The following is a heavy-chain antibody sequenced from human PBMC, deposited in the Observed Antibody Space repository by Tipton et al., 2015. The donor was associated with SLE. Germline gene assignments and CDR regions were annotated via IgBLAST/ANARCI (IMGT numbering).Heavy chain of an antibody. D-gene: IGHD4-17*01. Sequence: TLSLTCTVSGGSISSSSYYWGWIRQPPGKGLEWIGSIYYSGRTYYNPSLKSRVTISVDTSKNQFSLKLSSVTAADTAVYYCARWAVTTFDYWGQGTLVTVSS. J-gene: IGHJ4*02. V-gene: IGHV4-39*07. CDR1: GGSISSSSYY. CDR2: IYYSGRT. CDR3: ARWAVTTFDY.